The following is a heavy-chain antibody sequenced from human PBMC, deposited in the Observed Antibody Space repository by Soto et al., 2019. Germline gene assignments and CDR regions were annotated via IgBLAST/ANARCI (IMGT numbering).Heavy chain of an antibody. CDR2: ISAYNGNT. J-gene: IGHJ1*01. D-gene: IGHD2-21*01. CDR3: ARGTRLKKHPTYFQH. V-gene: IGHV1-18*01. CDR1: GYTFTSYG. Sequence: QVQLVQSGAEVKKPGASVKVSCKASGYTFTSYGISWVRQAPGQGLEWMGWISAYNGNTNYAQKLQGRVTMTTDTSTSTTDVELRGLRSDDTAVYYCARGTRLKKHPTYFQHWGQGTLVTVSS.